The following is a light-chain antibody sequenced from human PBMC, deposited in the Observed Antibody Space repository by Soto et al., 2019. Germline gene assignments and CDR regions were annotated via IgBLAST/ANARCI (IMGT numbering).Light chain of an antibody. CDR2: AAS. CDR1: QGISSY. CDR3: QQYYSYPTIT. J-gene: IGKJ5*01. V-gene: IGKV1-8*01. Sequence: AIRMTQSPSSFSASTGDRVTITCRASQGISSYLAWYQKKPGKAPKLLIYAASTLQSGVPSRFSGSGSGTDFTLTISCLQSEDFATYYCQQYYSYPTITFGQGTRLEIK.